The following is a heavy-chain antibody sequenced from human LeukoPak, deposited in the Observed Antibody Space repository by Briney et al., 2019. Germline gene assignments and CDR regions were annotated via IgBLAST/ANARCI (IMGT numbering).Heavy chain of an antibody. J-gene: IGHJ4*02. CDR3: ARAHYDSSGYYNDY. Sequence: SETLSLTCTVSGGSISSYYWSWIRQPPGKGLEWIGYIYYSGSTNYNPSLKSRVTISVDTSKNQFSLRLSSMTAADTAVYYCARAHYDSSGYYNDYWGQGTLVTVSS. V-gene: IGHV4-59*12. CDR2: IYYSGST. CDR1: GGSISSYY. D-gene: IGHD3-22*01.